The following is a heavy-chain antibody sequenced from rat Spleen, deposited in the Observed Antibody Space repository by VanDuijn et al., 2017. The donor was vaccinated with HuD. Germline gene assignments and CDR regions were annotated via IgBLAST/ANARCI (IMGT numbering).Heavy chain of an antibody. CDR2: IRTSGGST. CDR1: GFTFSHYD. CDR3: ARHADYSTYILDG. J-gene: IGHJ2*01. V-gene: IGHV5S23*01. D-gene: IGHD1-2*01. Sequence: EVQLVESGGGLVQPGRSLKLSCAASGFTFSHYDMAWVRQAPAKGLEWIASIRTSGGSTYYRDSVKGRFTVSRDNATSTLYLQMDSLRSEDTATYYCARHADYSTYILDGWGQGVMVTVSS.